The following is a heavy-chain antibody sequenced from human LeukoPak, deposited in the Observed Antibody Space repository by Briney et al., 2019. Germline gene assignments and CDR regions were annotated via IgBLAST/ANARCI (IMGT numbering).Heavy chain of an antibody. D-gene: IGHD6-19*01. CDR1: GFSGYG. J-gene: IGHJ4*02. CDR3: ARQHSTGWYGDYYFDY. V-gene: IGHV3-33*01. CDR2: IWSDGSNK. Sequence: PGGSLRLSCGASGFSGYGMHWVRQAPGKGLEWVAVIWSDGSNKYYADSVKGRFTISRDNSNNTLYLQMDSLRAEDTAVYFCARQHSTGWYGDYYFDYWGQGTLVTVSS.